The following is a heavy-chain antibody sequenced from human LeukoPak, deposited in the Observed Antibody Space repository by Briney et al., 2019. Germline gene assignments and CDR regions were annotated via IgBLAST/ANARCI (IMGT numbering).Heavy chain of an antibody. CDR1: GYTFSGYY. Sequence: ASVKVSCKASGYTFSGYYMHWVRQAPGQGLEWMGSINPNSGGTNCAQKFQGRVTMTKDTSISTVYMELSGLRSDDTAIYYCARTYCSSTTCYANFDYWGQGTLVTVSS. V-gene: IGHV1-2*02. CDR2: INPNSGGT. D-gene: IGHD2-2*01. CDR3: ARTYCSSTTCYANFDY. J-gene: IGHJ4*02.